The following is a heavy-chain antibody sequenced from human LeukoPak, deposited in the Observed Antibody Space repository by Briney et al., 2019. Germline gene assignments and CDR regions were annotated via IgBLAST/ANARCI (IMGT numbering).Heavy chain of an antibody. CDR3: AKDLALAGTGGGFDV. D-gene: IGHD6-19*01. CDR1: GFTFTTYA. Sequence: GGSLRLFCAASGFTFTTYAINWVRQAPGKGLEWVSGISGGGDKAFYADSVNGRFTISRDNSENPVSLQMRSLRPEDTALYYCAKDLALAGTGGGFDVWGQGTRVAVSS. CDR2: ISGGGDKA. V-gene: IGHV3-23*01. J-gene: IGHJ3*01.